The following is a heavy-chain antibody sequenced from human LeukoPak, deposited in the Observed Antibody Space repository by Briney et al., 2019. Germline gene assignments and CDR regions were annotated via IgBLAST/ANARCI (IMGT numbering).Heavy chain of an antibody. CDR1: GGSISSSNYY. CDR3: ARGLNRWVRGATYFDY. Sequence: SETLSLTCTVSGGSISSSNYYWSWIRQPPGKGLEWIGEINHSGSTNYNPSLKSRVTISVDTSKNQFSLKLSSVTAADTAVYYCARGLNRWVRGATYFDYWGQGTLVTVSS. V-gene: IGHV4-39*07. D-gene: IGHD3-10*01. J-gene: IGHJ4*02. CDR2: INHSGST.